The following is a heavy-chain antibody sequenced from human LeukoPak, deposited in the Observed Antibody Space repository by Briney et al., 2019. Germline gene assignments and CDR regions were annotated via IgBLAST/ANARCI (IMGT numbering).Heavy chain of an antibody. D-gene: IGHD3-22*01. Sequence: SETLSLTGTVSGGSISSGDYYWSWIRQPPGKGLEWIGYIYYSGSTYYNPSLKSRVTISVDTSKNQFSLKLSSVTAADTAVYYCARSYDSRAPGAFDIWGQGTMVTVSS. V-gene: IGHV4-30-4*01. CDR1: GGSISSGDYY. CDR2: IYYSGST. CDR3: ARSYDSRAPGAFDI. J-gene: IGHJ3*02.